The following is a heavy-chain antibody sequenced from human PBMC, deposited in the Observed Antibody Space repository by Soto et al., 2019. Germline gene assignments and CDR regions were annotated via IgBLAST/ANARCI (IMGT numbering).Heavy chain of an antibody. J-gene: IGHJ6*02. V-gene: IGHV1-58*01. D-gene: IGHD3-3*01. Sequence: SVKVSCKASGFTFTSSAVQWVRQARGQRLEWIGWIAVGNGNTNYAQKFQERVTITRDMSTSTAYMQLSSLRSEDTAVYYCAAEVLRLLGRDSYYYYGMDLWGQGTTVTVS. CDR2: IAVGNGNT. CDR3: AAEVLRLLGRDSYYYYGMDL. CDR1: GFTFTSSA.